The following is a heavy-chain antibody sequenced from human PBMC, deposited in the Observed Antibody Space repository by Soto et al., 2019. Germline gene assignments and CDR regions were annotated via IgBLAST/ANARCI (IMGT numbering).Heavy chain of an antibody. D-gene: IGHD6-13*01. CDR1: GYTFTGYY. J-gene: IGHJ6*03. CDR3: ARGIAAAGDYYYYYYYMDV. V-gene: IGHV1-2*04. CDR2: INPNSGGT. Sequence: QVQLVQSGAEVKKPGASVKVSCKASGYTFTGYYMHWVRQAPGQGLEWMGWINPNSGGTNYAQKFQGWVTMTRDTSFSTAYMELSRLRSDDTAVYYCARGIAAAGDYYYYYYYMDVWGKGTTVTVSS.